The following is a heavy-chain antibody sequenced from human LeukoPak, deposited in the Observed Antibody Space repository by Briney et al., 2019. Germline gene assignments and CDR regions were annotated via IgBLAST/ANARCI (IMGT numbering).Heavy chain of an antibody. CDR2: IYYSGST. D-gene: IGHD5-18*01. J-gene: IGHJ5*02. V-gene: IGHV4-31*03. Sequence: SQTLSLTCTVSGGSISSGGYYWSWIRQHPGKGLGWIGYIYYSGSTYYNPSLKSRVTISVDTSKNQFSLKLSSVTAADTAVYYCARGRGYSYVNWLDPWGQGTLVTVSS. CDR1: GGSISSGGYY. CDR3: ARGRGYSYVNWLDP.